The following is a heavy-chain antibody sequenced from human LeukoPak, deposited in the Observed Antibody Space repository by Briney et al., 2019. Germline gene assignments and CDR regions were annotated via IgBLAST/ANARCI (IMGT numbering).Heavy chain of an antibody. Sequence: SETLSPICPVSGASLSSYYWSWIRQPPGRGLEWIGYIYYSGSTNYNPSLKSRVTISVDTSKNQFSLKLNSVTAADTAVYYCESTPYYDSSCYPDVWGQGTTVTVSS. CDR3: ESTPYYDSSCYPDV. CDR2: IYYSGST. CDR1: GASLSSYY. V-gene: IGHV4-59*08. D-gene: IGHD3-22*01. J-gene: IGHJ6*02.